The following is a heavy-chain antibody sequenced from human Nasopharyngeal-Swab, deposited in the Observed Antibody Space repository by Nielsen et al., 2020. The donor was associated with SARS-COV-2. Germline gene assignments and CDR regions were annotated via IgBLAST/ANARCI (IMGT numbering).Heavy chain of an antibody. J-gene: IGHJ6*02. CDR3: ARDRAPLTYYYYGMDV. V-gene: IGHV1-2*02. D-gene: IGHD2-21*02. CDR2: INPNSGGT. CDR1: GYTFTGYN. Sequence: ASVKVSCKASGYTFTGYNMHWVRQAPGQGLEWMGWINPNSGGTNYAQKFQGRVTMTRDTSISTAYMELSRLRSDDTAVYYCARDRAPLTYYYYGMDVWGQGTTVTVSS.